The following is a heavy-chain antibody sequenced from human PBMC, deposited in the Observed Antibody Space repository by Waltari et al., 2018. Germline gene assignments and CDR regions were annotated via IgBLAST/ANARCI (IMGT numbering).Heavy chain of an antibody. CDR1: GGSISSYY. CDR2: IYYSGST. Sequence: QVQLQESGPGLVKPSETLSLTCTVSGGSISSYYWSWIRQPHGKGLEWIGYIYYSGSTNYNPSLKSRVTISVDTSKNQFSLKLSSVTAADTAVYYCARARAIAAADYYYGMDVWGQGTTVTVSS. V-gene: IGHV4-59*01. D-gene: IGHD6-13*01. CDR3: ARARAIAAADYYYGMDV. J-gene: IGHJ6*02.